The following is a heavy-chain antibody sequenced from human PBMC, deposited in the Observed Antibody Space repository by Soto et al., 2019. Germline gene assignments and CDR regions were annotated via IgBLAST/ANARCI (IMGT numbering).Heavy chain of an antibody. CDR1: GFSLSTSGVG. CDR3: AHRRRSEGGGMYYDFWSGYLNDY. CDR2: IYLNDDK. D-gene: IGHD3-3*01. V-gene: IGHV2-5*01. J-gene: IGHJ4*02. Sequence: QITLKESGPTLVKPTQTLTLTCTFSGFSLSTSGVGVGWIRQPPGKSLEWLALIYLNDDKRYSPSLKSRLTITQDTSKNQVVLTMTNMDPVDTATYYCAHRRRSEGGGMYYDFWSGYLNDYWGQGTLVTVSS.